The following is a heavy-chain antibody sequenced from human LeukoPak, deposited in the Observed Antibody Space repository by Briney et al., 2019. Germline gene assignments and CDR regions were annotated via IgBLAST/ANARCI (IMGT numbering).Heavy chain of an antibody. D-gene: IGHD3-10*01. CDR3: AKRSRRLTIVRGVPREDV. V-gene: IGHV3-23*01. CDR2: ISGSGGST. J-gene: IGHJ6*02. CDR1: GFTFSSYA. Sequence: PGGSLRLSCAASGFTFSSYAMSWVRQAPGKGLEWVSAISGSGGSTYYIDSVKGRFTISRDNSKNTVYLEMSSLRAEDTAVYYCAKRSRRLTIVRGVPREDVWGQGTTVTVSS.